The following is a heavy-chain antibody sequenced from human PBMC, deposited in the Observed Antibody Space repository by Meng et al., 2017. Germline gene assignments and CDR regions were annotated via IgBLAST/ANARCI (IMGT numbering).Heavy chain of an antibody. CDR3: ARDEDISAAGKLFGDY. D-gene: IGHD6-13*01. J-gene: IGHJ4*02. CDR2: IDPNSGVT. Sequence: VELVQSGSELKKPGASVKVSCKASGYTFTSYAMNWVRQAPGQGLEWMGRIDPNSGVTEYAHKFHGRVTVTGDTSISTAYMELRRLTSDDTAVYYCARDEDISAAGKLFGDYWGQGTLVTVSS. CDR1: GYTFTSYA. V-gene: IGHV1-2*06.